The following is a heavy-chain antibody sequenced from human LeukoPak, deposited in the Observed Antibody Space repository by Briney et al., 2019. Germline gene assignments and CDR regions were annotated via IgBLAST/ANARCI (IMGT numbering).Heavy chain of an antibody. CDR2: ISRSSSTI. CDR1: GFTFSSYD. V-gene: IGHV3-48*01. D-gene: IGHD3-10*01. CDR3: ARDVTMIRGVIGDS. J-gene: IGHJ4*02. Sequence: GALRLSCAASGFTFSSYDMNWVRQAPGKGLEWVSYISRSSSTIYYADSVKGRFTISRDNAKNSLYLQMNSLRAEDTAVYYCARDVTMIRGVIGDSWGQGTLATVPS.